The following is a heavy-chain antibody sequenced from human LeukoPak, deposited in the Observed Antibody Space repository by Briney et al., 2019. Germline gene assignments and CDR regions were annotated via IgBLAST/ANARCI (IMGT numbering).Heavy chain of an antibody. CDR2: ISGSGGST. Sequence: GGSLRLSCAASGFTFSNYAMSWVRQAPGKGLEWVSAISGSGGSTYHADSVKGRFSISRDNSKNTLLLQMNSLRAGDTAVYYCAKDREYSSGWYPDYWGQGTLVTVSS. J-gene: IGHJ4*02. CDR3: AKDREYSSGWYPDY. D-gene: IGHD6-19*01. CDR1: GFTFSNYA. V-gene: IGHV3-23*01.